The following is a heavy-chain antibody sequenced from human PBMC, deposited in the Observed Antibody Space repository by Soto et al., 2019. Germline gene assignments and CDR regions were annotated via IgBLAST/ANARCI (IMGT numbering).Heavy chain of an antibody. Sequence: PGGSLRLSWAGSGLTLRNEWLRWVRRAPGKGLEGVDNIDQDGSEKYYVDSVRGRFTISRDNVENSLYLQLNSLRPEDTAVYYCAVYGYGVSAAAYWGQGTLVTVSS. CDR3: AVYGYGVSAAAY. CDR1: GLTLRNEW. CDR2: IDQDGSEK. J-gene: IGHJ4*02. V-gene: IGHV3-7*03. D-gene: IGHD4-17*01.